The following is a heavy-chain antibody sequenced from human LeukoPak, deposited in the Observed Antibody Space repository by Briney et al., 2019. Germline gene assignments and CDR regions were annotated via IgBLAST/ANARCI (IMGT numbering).Heavy chain of an antibody. J-gene: IGHJ6*04. D-gene: IGHD2-2*01. V-gene: IGHV1-18*04. CDR3: ARVGVVVPAAIGMDV. Sequence: ASVKVSCKASGYTFTSYGISWVRQAHGQGLEWMGWISAYNGNTNYAQKLQGRVTMTTDKSTNTAYMELRSLRTDHTAVYYWARVGVVVPAAIGMDVWGKGTTVTVSS. CDR1: GYTFTSYG. CDR2: ISAYNGNT.